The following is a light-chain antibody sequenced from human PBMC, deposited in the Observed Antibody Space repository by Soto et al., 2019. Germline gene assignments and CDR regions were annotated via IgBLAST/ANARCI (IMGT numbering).Light chain of an antibody. CDR2: ANN. Sequence: QSVLTQPPSVSGAPGQRVTISCAGSSANIGGGYDVHWYQHLPGTAPKLLIYANNNRPSGVPDRFSGSKSGTSASLAITGLQAEDEADYYCQSYHSSLSGREGFGGGTK. V-gene: IGLV1-40*01. CDR3: QSYHSSLSGREG. J-gene: IGLJ2*01. CDR1: SANIGGGYD.